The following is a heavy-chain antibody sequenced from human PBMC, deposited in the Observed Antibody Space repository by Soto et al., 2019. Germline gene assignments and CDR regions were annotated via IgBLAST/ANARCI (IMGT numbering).Heavy chain of an antibody. CDR2: ISYDGSNK. D-gene: IGHD2-15*01. J-gene: IGHJ4*02. Sequence: QVQLVESGGGVVQPGRSLRLSCAASGFTFSSYGMHWVRQAPGKGLEWVAVISYDGSNKYYADSVKGRFTISRDNSKNTLYLQMNSLRAEDTAVYYCAKDGPGGCSGGSCYSVDDYWGQGTLVTVSS. CDR1: GFTFSSYG. CDR3: AKDGPGGCSGGSCYSVDDY. V-gene: IGHV3-30*18.